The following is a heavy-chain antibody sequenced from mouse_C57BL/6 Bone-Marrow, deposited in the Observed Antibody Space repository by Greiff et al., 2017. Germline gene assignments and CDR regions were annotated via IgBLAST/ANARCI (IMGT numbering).Heavy chain of an antibody. V-gene: IGHV7-3*01. CDR2: IRNKANGYTT. J-gene: IGHJ2*01. Sequence: VMLVESGGGLVQPGGSLSLSCAASGFTFTDYYMSWVRQPPGKALEWLGFIRNKANGYTTEYSASVQGRFTISRDNSQSILYLQMNALRAEDRATYDCARSTTVLAGDYWGQGTTLTVSS. CDR1: GFTFTDYY. CDR3: ARSTTVLAGDY. D-gene: IGHD1-1*01.